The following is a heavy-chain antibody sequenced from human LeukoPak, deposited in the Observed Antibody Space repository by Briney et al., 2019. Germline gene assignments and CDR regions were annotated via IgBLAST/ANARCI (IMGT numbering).Heavy chain of an antibody. Sequence: ETLSLTCTVSGGSISSYYWSWIRQPPGKGLEWIGYIYYSGSTNYNPSLKSRVTISVDTSKNQFSLKLSSVTAADTAVYYCARVPGYSSSSPFDYWGQGTLVTVSS. D-gene: IGHD6-13*01. V-gene: IGHV4-59*01. J-gene: IGHJ4*02. CDR3: ARVPGYSSSSPFDY. CDR2: IYYSGST. CDR1: GGSISSYY.